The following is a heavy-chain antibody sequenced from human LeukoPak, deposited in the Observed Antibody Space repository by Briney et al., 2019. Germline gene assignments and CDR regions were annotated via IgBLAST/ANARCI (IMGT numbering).Heavy chain of an antibody. J-gene: IGHJ4*02. CDR1: GGTFSSYG. D-gene: IGHD3-3*01. CDR3: AKDRRITIFGVVDY. Sequence: SCKASGGTFSSYGMHWVRQAPGKGLEWVAVISYDGSNKYYADSVKGRFTISRDNSKNTLYLQMNSLRAEDTAVYYCAKDRRITIFGVVDYWGQGTLVTVSS. V-gene: IGHV3-30*18. CDR2: ISYDGSNK.